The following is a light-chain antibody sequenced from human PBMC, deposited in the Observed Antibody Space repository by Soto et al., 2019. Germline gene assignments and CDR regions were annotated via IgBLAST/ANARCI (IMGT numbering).Light chain of an antibody. V-gene: IGKV1-33*01. CDR3: QHYDHLPCT. Sequence: DIQMTQSPSSLSASVGERVTITCQASQDITTYLNWYQQKPGRAPRLLLYDASSLETGVPSRFSGSGSGTDFTLTSSSLQPEDVSTYYCQHYDHLPCTFGQGTRLEIK. CDR1: QDITTY. CDR2: DAS. J-gene: IGKJ5*01.